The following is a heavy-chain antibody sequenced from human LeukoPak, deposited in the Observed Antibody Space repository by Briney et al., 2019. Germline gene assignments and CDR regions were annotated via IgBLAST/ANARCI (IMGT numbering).Heavy chain of an antibody. V-gene: IGHV4-34*01. CDR2: INHSGST. CDR3: ARTGYYCSGGSCYLAVFDY. CDR1: GGSFSGYY. Sequence: SETLSLTCAVYGGSFSGYYWSWIRQPPGKGLEWIGEINHSGSTNYNPSPKSRVTISVDTSKNQFSLKLSSVTAADTAVYYCARTGYYCSGGSCYLAVFDYWGQGTLVTVSS. D-gene: IGHD2-15*01. J-gene: IGHJ4*02.